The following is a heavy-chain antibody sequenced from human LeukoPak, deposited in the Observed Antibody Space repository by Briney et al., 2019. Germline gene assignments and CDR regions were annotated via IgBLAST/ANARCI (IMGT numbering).Heavy chain of an antibody. CDR1: GFTFSSYW. Sequence: GGSLSLSCAVSGFTFSSYWMLWVRQAPGKGLVWVSRINSDGSSTIYADSVQGRFTISRDNAKNTLYLQMNSLRAEDTAVYFCTRGTGSYYSLGYWGQGTLVTVSS. D-gene: IGHD3-10*01. J-gene: IGHJ4*02. V-gene: IGHV3-74*01. CDR3: TRGTGSYYSLGY. CDR2: INSDGSST.